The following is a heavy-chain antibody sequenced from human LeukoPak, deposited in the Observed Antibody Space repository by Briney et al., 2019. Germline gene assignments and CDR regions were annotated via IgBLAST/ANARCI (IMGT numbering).Heavy chain of an antibody. CDR2: VNHSGST. J-gene: IGHJ4*02. V-gene: IGHV4-34*01. D-gene: IGHD3-3*02. Sequence: SETLSLTCAAYGGSFSGYYWSWIRQPPGKGLEWIGDVNHSGSTNYNPSLKSRVTISVDTSKNQFSLKLSSVAAADTAVYYCARYGIRLYDYWGQGTLVTVSS. CDR3: ARYGIRLYDY. CDR1: GGSFSGYY.